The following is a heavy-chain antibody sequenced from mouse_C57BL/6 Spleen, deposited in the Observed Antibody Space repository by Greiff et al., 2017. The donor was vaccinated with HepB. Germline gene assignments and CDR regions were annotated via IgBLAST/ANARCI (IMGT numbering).Heavy chain of an antibody. V-gene: IGHV5-4*03. D-gene: IGHD2-5*01. CDR1: GFTFSSYA. Sequence: EVKLVESGGGLVKPGGSLKLSCAASGFTFSSYAMSWVRQTPEKRLEWVATISDGGSYTYYPDNVKGRFTISRDNAKNNLYLQMSHLKSEDTAMYYCARVDYSKGFAYWGQGTLVTVSA. CDR2: ISDGGSYT. CDR3: ARVDYSKGFAY. J-gene: IGHJ3*01.